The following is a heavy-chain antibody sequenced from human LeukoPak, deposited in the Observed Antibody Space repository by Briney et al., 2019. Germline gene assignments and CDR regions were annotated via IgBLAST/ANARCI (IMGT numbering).Heavy chain of an antibody. D-gene: IGHD6-19*01. CDR3: ARGQARLGWFDP. Sequence: SETLSLTCTVTGGSISSSRYYWGWIRQPPGKGLEWIGSIYYSGSTYYNPSLKSRVTISVDTSKNQFSLKLSSVTAADTAVYYCARGQARLGWFDPWGQGTLVTV. CDR1: GGSISSSRYY. J-gene: IGHJ5*02. CDR2: IYYSGST. V-gene: IGHV4-39*01.